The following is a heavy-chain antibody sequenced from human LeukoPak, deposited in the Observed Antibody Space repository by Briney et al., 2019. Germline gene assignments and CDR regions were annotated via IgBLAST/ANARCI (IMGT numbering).Heavy chain of an antibody. Sequence: SVKVSCKASGGTFSSYAISWVRQAPGQGLEWMGGIIPIFGTANYAQKFQGRVTITADESTSTAYMELRSLRSDDTAVYYCASSGYYPNNWFDPWGQGTLVTVSS. CDR2: IIPIFGTA. J-gene: IGHJ5*02. CDR1: GGTFSSYA. D-gene: IGHD3-22*01. V-gene: IGHV1-69*13. CDR3: ASSGYYPNNWFDP.